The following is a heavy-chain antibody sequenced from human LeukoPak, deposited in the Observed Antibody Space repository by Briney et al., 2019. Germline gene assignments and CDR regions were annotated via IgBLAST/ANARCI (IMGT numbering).Heavy chain of an antibody. CDR2: IIPILGIA. V-gene: IGHV1-69*04. CDR3: ARDYYDSSGYYYWFDP. D-gene: IGHD3-22*01. J-gene: IGHJ5*02. Sequence: SVKVSCKASGGTFISYAISWVRQAPGQGLEWMGRIIPILGIANYAQKFQGRVTITADKSTSTAYMELSSLRSEDTAVYYCARDYYDSSGYYYWFDPWGQGTLVTVSS. CDR1: GGTFISYA.